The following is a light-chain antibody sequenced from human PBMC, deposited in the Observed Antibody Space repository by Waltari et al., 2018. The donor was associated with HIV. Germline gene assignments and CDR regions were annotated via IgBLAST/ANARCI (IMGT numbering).Light chain of an antibody. CDR2: QAS. CDR1: QKISSW. V-gene: IGKV1-5*01. J-gene: IGKJ2*01. CDR3: QQYDTFPYT. Sequence: DIQMTQSPSTLSASVGDRVTITCQASQKISSWLAWYQQRPGKAPNLLIYQASTLQGGVPSRFSGSGSGTDFTLTINRLQSDDFGTYYCQQYDTFPYTFGPGTNLEIK.